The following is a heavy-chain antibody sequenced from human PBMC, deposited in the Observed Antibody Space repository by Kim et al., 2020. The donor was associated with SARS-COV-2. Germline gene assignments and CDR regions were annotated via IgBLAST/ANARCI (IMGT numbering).Heavy chain of an antibody. V-gene: IGHV4-34*01. Sequence: SETLSLTCAVYGGSFSGYYWSWIRQPPGKGLEWIGEINHSGSTNYNPSLKSRVTISVDTSKNQFSLKLSSVTAADTAVYYCARGVRYYYGSGSYYNPSRPPYYYYYGMDVWGQGTTVTVSS. CDR1: GGSFSGYY. CDR3: ARGVRYYYGSGSYYNPSRPPYYYYYGMDV. J-gene: IGHJ6*02. CDR2: INHSGST. D-gene: IGHD3-10*01.